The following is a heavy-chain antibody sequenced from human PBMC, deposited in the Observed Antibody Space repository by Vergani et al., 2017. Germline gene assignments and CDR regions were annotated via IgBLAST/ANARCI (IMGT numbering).Heavy chain of an antibody. CDR3: ARDWRLLYNRLDP. CDR1: GFTFNPYG. CDR2: TWYDGNNK. V-gene: IGHV3-33*01. J-gene: IGHJ5*02. D-gene: IGHD1-14*01. Sequence: QVQLVESGGGVVQPGRSLRLSCAASGFTFNPYGMHWVRQAPGKGLEWVAVTWYDGNNKQYADSVKGRFTISRDNSKSTMYLQMNSLRDEDTGVYYCARDWRLLYNRLDPWGQGTLVTVSS.